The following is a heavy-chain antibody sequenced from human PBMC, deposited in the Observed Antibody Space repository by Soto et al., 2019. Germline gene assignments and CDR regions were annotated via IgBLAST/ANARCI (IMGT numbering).Heavy chain of an antibody. CDR2: IYYRGST. D-gene: IGHD1-26*01. J-gene: IGHJ4*02. Sequence: QVQLQESGPGLVKPSETLSLTCTVSGGSISSYYWSWIRQPPGKGLEWIGYIYYRGSTNYNPSLKSRVTISVDTSKNQFSLKLSSVTAADTAVYYCARTDSGTYGDHFDYWGQGTLVTVSS. V-gene: IGHV4-59*01. CDR3: ARTDSGTYGDHFDY. CDR1: GGSISSYY.